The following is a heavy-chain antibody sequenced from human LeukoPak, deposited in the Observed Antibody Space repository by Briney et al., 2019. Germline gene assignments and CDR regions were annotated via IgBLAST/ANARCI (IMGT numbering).Heavy chain of an antibody. Sequence: SETLSLTCSVSGGSISGHDWSWIRQPPGKGLEWIGYIYTSGSTNYNPSLKSRVTISVDTSKNQFSLKLSSVTAADTAVYYCAREQEAYNWNYEGGYNWFDPWGQGTLVTVSS. CDR3: AREQEAYNWNYEGGYNWFDP. CDR2: IYTSGST. V-gene: IGHV4-4*09. CDR1: GGSISGHD. J-gene: IGHJ5*02. D-gene: IGHD1-7*01.